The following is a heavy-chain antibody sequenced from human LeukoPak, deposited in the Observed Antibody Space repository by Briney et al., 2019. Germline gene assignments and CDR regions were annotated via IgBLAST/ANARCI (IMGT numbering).Heavy chain of an antibody. CDR2: IYYSGST. CDR3: AREPYHMTHWFDP. J-gene: IGHJ5*02. D-gene: IGHD1-14*01. Sequence: PSETLSLTCAVSDYSISNSHWWGWIRQPPGEGLEWIGYIYYSGSTYHNPSLKSRLTMSVDTSKNQFSLKLNSVTAVDTAVYFCAREPYHMTHWFDPWGQGTLVTVSS. V-gene: IGHV4-28*03. CDR1: DYSISNSHW.